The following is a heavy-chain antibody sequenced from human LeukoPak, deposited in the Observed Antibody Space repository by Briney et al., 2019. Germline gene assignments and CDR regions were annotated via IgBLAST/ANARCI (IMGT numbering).Heavy chain of an antibody. CDR3: ARGPQVGAFDL. D-gene: IGHD1-26*01. V-gene: IGHV1-69*13. CDR1: GGTISNYV. Sequence: SVKVSCKAAGGTISNYVISWVRQAPGQGLEWMGGIIPIFTTANYAQKFQGGVTITADESTSTAYMELSSLRSEDTAVYYCARGPQVGAFDLWGQGTMVTVSS. CDR2: IIPIFTTA. J-gene: IGHJ3*01.